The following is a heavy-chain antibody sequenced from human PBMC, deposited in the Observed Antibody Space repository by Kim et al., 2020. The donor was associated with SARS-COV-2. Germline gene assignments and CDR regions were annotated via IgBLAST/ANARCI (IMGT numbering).Heavy chain of an antibody. D-gene: IGHD2-2*02. CDR2: INHSGST. CDR3: ARGLPAAILYYYYYMDV. V-gene: IGHV4-34*01. J-gene: IGHJ6*03. Sequence: SETLSLTCAVYGGSFSGYYWSWIRQPPGKGLEWIGEINHSGSTNYNPSLKSRVTISVDTSKNQFSLKLSSVTAADTAVYYCARGLPAAILYYYYYMDVWGKGTTVTVSS. CDR1: GGSFSGYY.